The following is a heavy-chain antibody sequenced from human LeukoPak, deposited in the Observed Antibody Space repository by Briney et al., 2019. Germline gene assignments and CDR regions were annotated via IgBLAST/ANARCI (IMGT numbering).Heavy chain of an antibody. CDR3: ARIGYSSSSIDY. CDR1: GFTFSSYA. J-gene: IGHJ4*02. D-gene: IGHD6-13*01. Sequence: PGGSLRLSCAASGFTFSSYAKSWVRQAPGKGLEWVANIKEDGSIKYYVDSVKGRLTISRDNAKSSVYLQVNSLRAEDTALCYCARIGYSSSSIDYWGQGTLVTVSS. CDR2: IKEDGSIK. V-gene: IGHV3-7*01.